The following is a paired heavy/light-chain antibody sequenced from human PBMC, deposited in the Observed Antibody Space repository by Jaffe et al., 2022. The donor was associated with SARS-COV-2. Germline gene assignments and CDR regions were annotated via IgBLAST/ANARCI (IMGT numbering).Light chain of an antibody. CDR3: MQALQTPYT. V-gene: IGKV2-28*01. CDR1: QSLLYSNGYNY. Sequence: DIVMTQSPLSLPVTPGEPASISCRSSQSLLYSNGYNYLDWYLQKPGQSPQLLIYLGSNRASGVPDRFSGSGSGTDFTLKISRVEAEDVGVYYCMQALQTPYTFGQGTKLEIK. CDR2: LGS. J-gene: IGKJ2*01.
Heavy chain of an antibody. CDR2: INPINGAT. V-gene: IGHV1-2*02. CDR1: GYTFTDYY. CDR3: ARVMRYDDGNANDH. J-gene: IGHJ4*02. D-gene: IGHD1-1*01. Sequence: QVQLVQSGAEVKKPGASMKVSCKASGYTFTDYYLHWVRQAPGQGLEWMGWINPINGATKYAQKFQGRVTMTRDTSISTAYMEVRSDDTAVYYCARVMRYDDGNANDHWGQGTLVTVSS.